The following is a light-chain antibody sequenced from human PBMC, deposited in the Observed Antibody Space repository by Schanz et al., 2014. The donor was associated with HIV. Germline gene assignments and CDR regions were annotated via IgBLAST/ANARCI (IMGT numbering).Light chain of an antibody. CDR2: INL. Sequence: QSVLTQPPSASGTPGQRVTISCSGSNSNIGSDAVNWYQQLPGTAPRLLIYINLQRPSGVPDRFSGSGSGTSASLAISGLQSEDEADYYCAGWDDSLKVWVFGGGTKLTVL. V-gene: IGLV1-44*01. CDR3: AGWDDSLKVWV. CDR1: NSNIGSDA. J-gene: IGLJ3*02.